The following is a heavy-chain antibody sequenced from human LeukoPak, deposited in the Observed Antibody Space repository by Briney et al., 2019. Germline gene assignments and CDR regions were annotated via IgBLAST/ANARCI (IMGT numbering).Heavy chain of an antibody. V-gene: IGHV3-48*01. Sequence: GGSLRLSCAASGFTFSSYSMNWVRQAPGKGLEWVSFVSSGSSTIYYADSVKGRFTISRDNAKNSLYLQMNSLRAEDTAVYYCARARGPSGSYNYFDYWGQGTLVTVSS. CDR1: GFTFSSYS. J-gene: IGHJ4*02. CDR3: ARARGPSGSYNYFDY. D-gene: IGHD1-26*01. CDR2: VSSGSSTI.